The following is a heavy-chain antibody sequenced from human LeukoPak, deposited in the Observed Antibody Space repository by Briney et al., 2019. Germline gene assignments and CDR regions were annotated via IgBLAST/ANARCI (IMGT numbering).Heavy chain of an antibody. J-gene: IGHJ5*02. CDR1: GYSFTSYW. D-gene: IGHD1-7*01. CDR2: IYPGDSDT. V-gene: IGHV5-51*01. Sequence: GQSLSISCKGSGYSFTSYWIGWVREMPGKGLEWMGIIYPGDSDTRYSPSFQGQVTISADKSISTAYLQWSSLKASDTAMYYCARQLTGTTWEWFDPWGQGTLVTVSS. CDR3: ARQLTGTTWEWFDP.